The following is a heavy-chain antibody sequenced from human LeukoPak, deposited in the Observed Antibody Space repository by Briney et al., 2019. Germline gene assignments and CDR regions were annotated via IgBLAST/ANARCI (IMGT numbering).Heavy chain of an antibody. CDR1: GDSISSGSYY. J-gene: IGHJ3*02. CDR3: ARVPPYYYDSSAKGDDAFDI. CDR2: IYTSGST. V-gene: IGHV4-61*02. D-gene: IGHD3-22*01. Sequence: PSQTLSLTCTVSGDSISSGSYYWSWIRQPAGKGLEWIGRIYTSGSTNYNPSLKSRVTMSVDTSKNQFSLNLSSVTAADTAVYYCARVPPYYYDSSAKGDDAFDIWGQGTMVTVSS.